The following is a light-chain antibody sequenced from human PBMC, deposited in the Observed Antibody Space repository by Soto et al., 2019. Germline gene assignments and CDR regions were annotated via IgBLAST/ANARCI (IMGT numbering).Light chain of an antibody. CDR2: DGS. CDR1: SSDVGGYNY. V-gene: IGLV2-14*01. Sequence: QSALTQPASVSGSPGQSITISCTGTSSDVGGYNYVSWYQQHPGKAPKLMIYDGSNRPSELSNRFSGSKSGTTASLTISGLAAEDDDDYYCSSYTSSSTGVFGGGTKLTVL. CDR3: SSYTSSSTGV. J-gene: IGLJ2*01.